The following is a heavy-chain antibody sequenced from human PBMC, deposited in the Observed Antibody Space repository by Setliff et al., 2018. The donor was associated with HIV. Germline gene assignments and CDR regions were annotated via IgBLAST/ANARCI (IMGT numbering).Heavy chain of an antibody. V-gene: IGHV1-46*01. D-gene: IGHD3-10*01. Sequence: ASVKVSCKASGYTFTSYYMHWVRQAPGQGLEWMGIINPSGGSTSYAQKFQGRVTMTRDTSTSTVYMELSSLRSEDTAVYYCARARITMIGGRLEPYAFDRWGQGTKVTV. CDR3: ARARITMIGGRLEPYAFDR. CDR2: INPSGGST. CDR1: GYTFTSYY. J-gene: IGHJ3*01.